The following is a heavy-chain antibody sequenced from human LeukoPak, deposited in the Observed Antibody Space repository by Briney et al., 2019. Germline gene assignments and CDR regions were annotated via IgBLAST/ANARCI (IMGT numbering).Heavy chain of an antibody. CDR1: GYTFTSYG. CDR3: ARGPGRTTVTSRPYYYMDV. CDR2: INPSGGST. Sequence: GASVKVSCKASGYTFTSYGISWVRQAPGQGLEWMGIINPSGGSTRYAQKFQGRVTMTRDTSTSTVYMELSSLRSEDTAVYYCARGPGRTTVTSRPYYYMDVWGKGTMVTVSS. J-gene: IGHJ6*03. D-gene: IGHD4-17*01. V-gene: IGHV1-46*01.